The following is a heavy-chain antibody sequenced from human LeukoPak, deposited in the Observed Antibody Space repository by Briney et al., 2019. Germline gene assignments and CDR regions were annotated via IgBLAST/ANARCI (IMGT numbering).Heavy chain of an antibody. J-gene: IGHJ4*02. CDR2: IYYSGST. D-gene: IGHD3-22*01. Sequence: SETLSLTCTVSGGSISSYYWSWIRQPPGKGLEWIGYIYYSGSTNYNPSLKSRVTISVGTSKNQFSLKLSSVTAADTAVYYCARVNYYDSSGSGGYFDYWGQGTLVTVSS. CDR1: GGSISSYY. V-gene: IGHV4-59*01. CDR3: ARVNYYDSSGSGGYFDY.